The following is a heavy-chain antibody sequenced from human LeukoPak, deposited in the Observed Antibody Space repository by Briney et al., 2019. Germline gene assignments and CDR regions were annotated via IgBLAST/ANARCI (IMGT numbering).Heavy chain of an antibody. CDR1: GGSISNGGYY. D-gene: IGHD6-13*01. CDR3: ARAIASYFDY. V-gene: IGHV4-30-2*01. CDR2: IYHSGST. Sequence: PSESLSLTCTVSGGSISNGGYYWSWIRQPPGKGLEWIGYIYHSGSTYYNPSLKSRVTISVDRSKHQFSLKLSSVTAADTAVYYCARAIASYFDYWGQGTLVTVSS. J-gene: IGHJ4*02.